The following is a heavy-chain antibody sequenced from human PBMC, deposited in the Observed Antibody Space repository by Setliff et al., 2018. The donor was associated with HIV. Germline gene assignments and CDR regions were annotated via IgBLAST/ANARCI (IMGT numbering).Heavy chain of an antibody. CDR1: GYTFTSYD. CDR3: VRGYRSAWNSWFDA. V-gene: IGHV1-8*01. D-gene: IGHD6-19*01. J-gene: IGHJ5*02. CDR2: MNPSEGTT. Sequence: GASVKVSCKASGYTFTSYDINWVRQATGQGLEWMGWMNPSEGTTSFAQKFQGRVTMTRDTSTSTVYMDLSSLRADDTAVYYCVRGYRSAWNSWFDAWGQGTRVTVSS.